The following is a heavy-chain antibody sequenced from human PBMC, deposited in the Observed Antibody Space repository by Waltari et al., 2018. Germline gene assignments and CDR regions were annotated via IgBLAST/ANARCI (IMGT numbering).Heavy chain of an antibody. V-gene: IGHV2-5*01. CDR1: GFSLSANEVG. CDR3: AHSRGTSVVTDRPLDY. CDR2: ICWNEDK. J-gene: IGHJ4*02. Sequence: QITLKESGPTLVRPTQTLPLTCPFSGFSLSANEVGVGWIRQTPGKALGWRALICWNEDKHYSPTLRTRLTVTKDTSKNQVVLTRTNMDPVDTATYYCAHSRGTSVVTDRPLDYWGQGSLVTVSS. D-gene: IGHD2-21*02.